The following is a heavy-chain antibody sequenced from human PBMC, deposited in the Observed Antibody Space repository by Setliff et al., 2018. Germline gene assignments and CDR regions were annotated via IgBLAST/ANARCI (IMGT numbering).Heavy chain of an antibody. CDR2: SRNKVSGHLI. V-gene: IGHV3-72*01. Sequence: GGSLRLSCATSGFTLSDYSMDWVRQAPGKGLEWVGRSRNKVSGHLIEYAASVRGRFTISRDDSKNSVFLQMNSLKIEDTAMYYCARRLPYFGMDVWGQGTTVTVSS. D-gene: IGHD2-15*01. CDR3: ARRLPYFGMDV. CDR1: GFTLSDYS. J-gene: IGHJ6*02.